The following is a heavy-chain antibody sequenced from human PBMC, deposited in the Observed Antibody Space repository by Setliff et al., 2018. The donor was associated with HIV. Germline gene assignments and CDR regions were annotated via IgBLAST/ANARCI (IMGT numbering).Heavy chain of an antibody. CDR1: GFNFNYYA. Sequence: GGSLRLSCEGSGFNFNYYAMHWVRQAPGRGLEWVSGITWKSGVLGYADSVKGRFTISRDNSENTLYLEMNNLRAEDTAVYYCARDTWYYSAKHLDVWGKGTTVTVSS. D-gene: IGHD3-10*01. V-gene: IGHV3-9*01. CDR3: ARDTWYYSAKHLDV. J-gene: IGHJ6*04. CDR2: ITWKSGVL.